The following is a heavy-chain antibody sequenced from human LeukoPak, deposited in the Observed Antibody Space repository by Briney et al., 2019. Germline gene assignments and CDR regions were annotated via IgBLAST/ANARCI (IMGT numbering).Heavy chain of an antibody. Sequence: PGGSLRLSCAASGLTFSSYALSWVRQAPGKGLEWVSAISGSGGSVYDADSVKGRFTISRDNSKNTLYLQMNSLRAEDTAVYYCAKRETFYYDTRGYFYFDSWGQGTLVIVSS. CDR1: GLTFSSYA. CDR3: AKRETFYYDTRGYFYFDS. CDR2: ISGSGGSV. J-gene: IGHJ4*02. D-gene: IGHD3-22*01. V-gene: IGHV3-23*01.